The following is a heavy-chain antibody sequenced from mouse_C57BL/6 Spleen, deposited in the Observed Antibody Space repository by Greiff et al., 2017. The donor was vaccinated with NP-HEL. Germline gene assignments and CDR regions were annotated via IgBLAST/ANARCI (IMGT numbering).Heavy chain of an antibody. V-gene: IGHV5-17*01. D-gene: IGHD3-3*01. CDR1: GFTFSDYG. CDR3: GRGGDRVFDY. J-gene: IGHJ2*01. Sequence: EVKLVESGGGLVKPGGSLKLSCAASGFTFSDYGMHWVRQAPEKGLEWVAYISSGSSTIYYADTVKGRFTISRDNAKNTLFLQMTSLGAEDTAMYYCGRGGDRVFDYWGQGTTLTVSS. CDR2: ISSGSSTI.